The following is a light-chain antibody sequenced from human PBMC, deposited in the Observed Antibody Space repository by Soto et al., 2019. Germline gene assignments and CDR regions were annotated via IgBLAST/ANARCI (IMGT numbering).Light chain of an antibody. CDR1: QGITYW. CDR3: QQANSFPLT. CDR2: AAS. J-gene: IGKJ5*01. Sequence: DIQMTQPPSSVSASLGERVTITCTASQGITYWLAWYQQRPGRAPKCLIYAASILESGVPSRFSGSGSGTNFTLTISDLQPEEFATYFCQQANSFPLTFGQGTRVEIK. V-gene: IGKV1-12*01.